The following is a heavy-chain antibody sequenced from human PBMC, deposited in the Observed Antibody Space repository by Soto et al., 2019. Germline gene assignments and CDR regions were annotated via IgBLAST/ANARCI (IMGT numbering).Heavy chain of an antibody. Sequence: QVQLVESGGGVVQPGRSLRLSCVGSVFTFSTYGMHWVRQAPGKGLEWVAVISYDGKNKYYADSVKGRLTISRDNSKNTVYLQMNSLRGEDTAVYYCAKGQHCSSTSCYFYHYGMDVWGQGTTVAVSS. D-gene: IGHD2-2*01. V-gene: IGHV3-30*18. CDR1: VFTFSTYG. CDR2: ISYDGKNK. CDR3: AKGQHCSSTSCYFYHYGMDV. J-gene: IGHJ6*02.